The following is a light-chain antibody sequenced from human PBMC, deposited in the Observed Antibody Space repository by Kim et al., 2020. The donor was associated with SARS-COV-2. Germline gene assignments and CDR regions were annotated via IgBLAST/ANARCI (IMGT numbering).Light chain of an antibody. J-gene: IGKJ1*01. CDR3: QQLGNLPWT. CDR2: DAS. Sequence: EVVLTQSPATLSLSPGERATLSCRASRSISSYLAWYQQEPGQHPRLLIYDASDRATGIPVRFSGSGSGTDFTLTISSLEPEDCAVYYCQQLGNLPWTFGQGTKVDIK. V-gene: IGKV3-11*01. CDR1: RSISSY.